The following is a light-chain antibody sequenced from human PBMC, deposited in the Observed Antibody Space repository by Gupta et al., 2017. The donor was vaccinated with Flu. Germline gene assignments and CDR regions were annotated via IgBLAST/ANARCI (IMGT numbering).Light chain of an antibody. CDR1: NIGGKR. CDR3: QVWDSIGDHPFV. CDR2: DDN. J-gene: IGLJ1*01. Sequence: VAPGQTARISCGGNNIGGKRVHWFQQKAGQAPVLVVYDDNDRPSGIPERFSGSNSGNTATLTISRVGAGDEADYYCQVWDSIGDHPFVFGTGTKVTVL. V-gene: IGLV3-21*02.